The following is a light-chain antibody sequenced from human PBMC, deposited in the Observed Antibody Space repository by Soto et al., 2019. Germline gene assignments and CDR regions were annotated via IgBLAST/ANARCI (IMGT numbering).Light chain of an antibody. J-gene: IGKJ4*01. CDR3: QQYSSYPLT. V-gene: IGKV3-20*01. CDR2: GAS. Sequence: EIVLTQSPGTLSLSPGERATLSCRASQSVGSDLVWYQQKPGQTPRLLIYGASNKATGIADRFSGSGSGTDFTLTISRLEPEDFAVYYCQQYSSYPLTFGGGTKVEIK. CDR1: QSVGSD.